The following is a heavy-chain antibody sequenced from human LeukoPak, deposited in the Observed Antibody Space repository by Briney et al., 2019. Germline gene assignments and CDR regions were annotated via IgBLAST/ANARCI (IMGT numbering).Heavy chain of an antibody. V-gene: IGHV4-34*01. Sequence: SETLSLTCAVYGGSFSGYYWSWIRQPPGKGLEWIGEINHSGSTNYNPSLKSRVTISVDTSKNQFSLKLSSVTAADTAVYFCARKYGSGSYGWFDPWGQGTLVTVSS. CDR1: GGSFSGYY. D-gene: IGHD3-10*01. J-gene: IGHJ5*02. CDR2: INHSGST. CDR3: ARKYGSGSYGWFDP.